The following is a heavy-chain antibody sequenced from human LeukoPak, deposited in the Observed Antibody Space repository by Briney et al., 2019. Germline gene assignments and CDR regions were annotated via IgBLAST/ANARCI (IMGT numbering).Heavy chain of an antibody. CDR3: ARDRGSYSDY. CDR2: VNTDGSTP. V-gene: IGHV3-74*01. CDR1: GFTFSSYW. Sequence: PGRPLRLSCAASGFTFSSYWMHWVRQAPGKGLVWVSRVNTDGSTPTYADSVKGRFTISRDNAKNTLYLQMNSLRAEDTAVYYCARDRGSYSDYWGQGTLVTVSS. D-gene: IGHD3-16*01. J-gene: IGHJ4*02.